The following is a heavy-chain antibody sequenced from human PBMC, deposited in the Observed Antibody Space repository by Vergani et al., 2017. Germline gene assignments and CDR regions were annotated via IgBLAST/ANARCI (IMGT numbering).Heavy chain of an antibody. CDR1: GGSISAGYYF. J-gene: IGHJ3*01. CDR3: ARLSGRYYSGGKVHPLRTAFDV. D-gene: IGHD2-15*01. V-gene: IGHV4-61*02. CDR2: ISASGNA. Sequence: QVQLQASGPGRVKPSQTLSLTCTMSGGSISAGYYFWSWIRQPAGKGLEWLGHISASGNASHSPSLKTRVSMSVDTSKNQFSLTVTSVTAADTAIYFCARLSGRYYSGGKVHPLRTAFDVWGHGTVVTVSS.